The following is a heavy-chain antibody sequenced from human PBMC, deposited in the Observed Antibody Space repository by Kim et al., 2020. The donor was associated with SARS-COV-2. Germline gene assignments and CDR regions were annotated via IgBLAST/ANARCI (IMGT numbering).Heavy chain of an antibody. J-gene: IGHJ6*02. CDR3: AREFGAGDIVVVPAAQPSYYDYYGMDV. Sequence: ASVKVSCKASGYTFTSYYMHWVRQAPGQGLEWMGIINPSGGSTSYAQKFQGRVTMARDTSTSTVYMELSSLRSEDTAVYYCAREFGAGDIVVVPAAQPSYYDYYGMDVWGQGTTVTVSS. D-gene: IGHD2-2*01. CDR2: INPSGGST. V-gene: IGHV1-46*01. CDR1: GYTFTSYY.